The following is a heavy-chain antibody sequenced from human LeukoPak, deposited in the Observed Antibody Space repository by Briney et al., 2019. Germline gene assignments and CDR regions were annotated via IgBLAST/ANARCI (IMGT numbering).Heavy chain of an antibody. D-gene: IGHD3-3*01. J-gene: IGHJ5*02. CDR3: ARRVHGAIFGVVTNWFDP. CDR2: IYHSGST. CDR1: GYSISSGYN. Sequence: PSETLSLTCAVSGYSISSGYNWGWIRQPPGKGLEWIGSIYHSGSTYYNPSLKSRVTISVDMSKNQFSLRLSSVTAADTAVYYCARRVHGAIFGVVTNWFDPWGQGTLVIVSS. V-gene: IGHV4-38-2*01.